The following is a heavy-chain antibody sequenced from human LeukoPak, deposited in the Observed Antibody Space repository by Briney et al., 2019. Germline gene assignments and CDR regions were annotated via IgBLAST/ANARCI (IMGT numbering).Heavy chain of an antibody. CDR2: ISYDGSNK. J-gene: IGHJ3*02. CDR3: AKDGGSGWTDAFDI. D-gene: IGHD6-19*01. V-gene: IGHV3-30*18. CDR1: GFTVSSNY. Sequence: GGSLRLSCAASGFTVSSNYMSWVRQAPGKGLEWVAVISYDGSNKYYADSVKGRFTISRDNSKNTLYLQMNSLRAEDTAVYYCAKDGGSGWTDAFDIWGQGTMVTVSS.